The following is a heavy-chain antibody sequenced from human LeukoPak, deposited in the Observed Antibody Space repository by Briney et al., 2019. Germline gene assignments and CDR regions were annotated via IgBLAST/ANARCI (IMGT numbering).Heavy chain of an antibody. CDR2: ISSSSSTI. D-gene: IGHD3-22*01. CDR3: ARGYYYDSDI. Sequence: PGRSLRLSCAASGFTFSSYSMYWVRQAPGKGLEWVSYISSSSSTIYYADSVKGRFTISRDNAKNSLYLQMNSLRAEDTAMYYCARGYYYDSDIWGQGTMVTVSS. J-gene: IGHJ3*02. CDR1: GFTFSSYS. V-gene: IGHV3-48*04.